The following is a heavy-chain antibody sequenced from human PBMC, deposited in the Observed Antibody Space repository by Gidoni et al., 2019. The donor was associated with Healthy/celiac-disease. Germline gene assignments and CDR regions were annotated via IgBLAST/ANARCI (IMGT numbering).Heavy chain of an antibody. V-gene: IGHV3-9*01. CDR1: GFTFDDYA. Sequence: EVQLVESGGGLVQPGRSLRLSCAASGFTFDDYAMPWVRQAPGTGLEWVSGISWNSGSIGYADSVKGRFTIYRDNAKNSLYLQMNSLRAEDTALYYCAKDSSTSDYYYYYMDVWGKGTTVTVSS. J-gene: IGHJ6*03. D-gene: IGHD2-2*01. CDR3: AKDSSTSDYYYYYMDV. CDR2: ISWNSGSI.